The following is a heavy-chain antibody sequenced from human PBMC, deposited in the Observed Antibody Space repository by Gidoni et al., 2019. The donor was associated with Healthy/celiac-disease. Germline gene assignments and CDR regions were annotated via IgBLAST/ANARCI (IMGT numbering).Heavy chain of an antibody. CDR3: TTDTMTTVTFGY. CDR1: GFTFSNAW. D-gene: IGHD4-17*01. Sequence: EVQLVESGGGLVKPGGSLRLSCAASGFTFSNAWMSWVRQAPGKGLEWVGRIKSKTDGGTTDYAAPVKGRFTITSDDSKNTLYLQMNSLKTEDTAVYYCTTDTMTTVTFGYWGQGTLVTVSS. V-gene: IGHV3-15*01. J-gene: IGHJ4*02. CDR2: IKSKTDGGTT.